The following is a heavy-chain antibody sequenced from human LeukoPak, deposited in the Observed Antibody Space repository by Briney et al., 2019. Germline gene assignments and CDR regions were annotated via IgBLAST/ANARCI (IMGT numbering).Heavy chain of an antibody. CDR1: GFTFSSYS. D-gene: IGHD5/OR15-5a*01. J-gene: IGHJ4*02. CDR2: ISSSSSYI. Sequence: GGSLRLSCAASGFTFSSYSMNWVRQAPGKGLEWGSSISSSSSYIYYADSLKGRLTISRDNAKNSLYLQMNSLRAEDTAVYYCARGGVYSQGFDYWGQGTLVTVSS. CDR3: ARGGVYSQGFDY. V-gene: IGHV3-21*01.